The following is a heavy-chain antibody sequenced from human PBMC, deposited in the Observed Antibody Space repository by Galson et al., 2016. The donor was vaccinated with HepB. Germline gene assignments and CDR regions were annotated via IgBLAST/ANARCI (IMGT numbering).Heavy chain of an antibody. V-gene: IGHV1-24*01. J-gene: IGHJ3*02. Sequence: SVKVSCKVSGYSPTELSIHWVRQAPGEGPEWMGGFDPEDVQISYAQKFQGRVIMTEDTSTDTAYMELSSLRSEDTAVYYCASGPIGVVVDDAFEIWGQGTMVTGSS. CDR3: ASGPIGVVVDDAFEI. D-gene: IGHD2-15*01. CDR1: GYSPTELS. CDR2: FDPEDVQI.